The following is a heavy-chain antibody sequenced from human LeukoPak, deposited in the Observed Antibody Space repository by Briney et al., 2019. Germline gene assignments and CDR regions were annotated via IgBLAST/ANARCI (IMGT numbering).Heavy chain of an antibody. CDR2: ISSSGSTI. CDR1: GFTFSDYY. Sequence: PGGSLRLSCAASGFTFSDYYMSWIRQAPGKGLGWVSYISSSGSTIYYADSVKGRFTISRDNAKNSLYLQMNSLRAEDTAVYYCARAYYDFWSGYSIYFDYWGQGTLVTVSS. D-gene: IGHD3-3*01. V-gene: IGHV3-11*01. J-gene: IGHJ4*02. CDR3: ARAYYDFWSGYSIYFDY.